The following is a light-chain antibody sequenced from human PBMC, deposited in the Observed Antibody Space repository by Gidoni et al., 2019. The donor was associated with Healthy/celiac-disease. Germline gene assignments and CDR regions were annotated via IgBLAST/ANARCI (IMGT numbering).Light chain of an antibody. Sequence: PSASGTPGQRVTISCSGSSSNIGSNTVNWYQQRPGTAPKLLIYSNNQRPSGVPDRFSGSKSGTSASLAISGLQSEDEADYYCAAWDDSLDVVFGGGTTLTVL. CDR2: SNN. CDR1: SSNIGSNT. V-gene: IGLV1-44*01. CDR3: AAWDDSLDVV. J-gene: IGLJ2*01.